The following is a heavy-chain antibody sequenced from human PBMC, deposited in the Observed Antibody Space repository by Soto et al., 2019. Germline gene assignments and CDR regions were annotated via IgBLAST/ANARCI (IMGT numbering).Heavy chain of an antibody. Sequence: QVQLVQSGAEVKKPGSSVKVSCEASGGTFSTHAINWVRQAPGQGLEWMGGITPMFGRAPYAQNFRGRVCITADESTITLYMDQSSLRSEDTAVYSGAREVTHFDYTRSHDGMDGWGQGTAVTVSS. V-gene: IGHV1-69*01. CDR3: AREVTHFDYTRSHDGMDG. CDR2: ITPMFGRA. D-gene: IGHD2-2*02. J-gene: IGHJ6*02. CDR1: GGTFSTHA.